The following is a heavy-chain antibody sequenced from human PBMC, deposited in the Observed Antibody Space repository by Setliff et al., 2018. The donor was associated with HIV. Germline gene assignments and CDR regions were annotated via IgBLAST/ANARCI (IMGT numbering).Heavy chain of an antibody. CDR3: ARDSRDIVVVIAPEPEPYYHYGMDV. J-gene: IGHJ6*04. V-gene: IGHV1-69*13. CDR1: GDTLNSHA. D-gene: IGHD2-15*01. CDR2: IIPIFGTP. Sequence: SVKVSCKASGDTLNSHAISWVRQAPGQGLEWMGGIIPIFGTPNYAQKFKGRLTITADESTSTVYMELSSLRSEDTAVYYCARDSRDIVVVIAPEPEPYYHYGMDVWGEGTTVTVSS.